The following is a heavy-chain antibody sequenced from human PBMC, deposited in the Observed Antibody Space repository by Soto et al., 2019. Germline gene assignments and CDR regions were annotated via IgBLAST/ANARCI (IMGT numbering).Heavy chain of an antibody. CDR1: GFTFSSYG. D-gene: IGHD1-26*01. Sequence: GGSLRLSCAASGFTFSSYGMHWVRQAPGKGLEWVAVISYDGSNKYYADSVKGRFTISRDNSKNTLYLQMNSLRAEDTAVYYCAKDRARWELPYYFDYWGQGTLVTVSS. CDR2: ISYDGSNK. V-gene: IGHV3-30*18. J-gene: IGHJ4*02. CDR3: AKDRARWELPYYFDY.